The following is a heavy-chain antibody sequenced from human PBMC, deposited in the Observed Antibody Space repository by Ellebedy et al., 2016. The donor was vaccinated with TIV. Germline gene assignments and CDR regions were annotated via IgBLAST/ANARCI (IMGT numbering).Heavy chain of an antibody. CDR1: GFTFSSYS. D-gene: IGHD1-26*01. CDR2: ISGSSDKT. J-gene: IGHJ4*02. CDR3: AKILSSGSLNMHFDC. Sequence: GESLKISXAASGFTFSSYSMSWVRQAPGKGPEWLSSISGSSDKTYYKDSVKGRFTISRDNSKNTLYLQMHSLRAEDTAVYYCAKILSSGSLNMHFDCWGQGTLVTVSS. V-gene: IGHV3-23*01.